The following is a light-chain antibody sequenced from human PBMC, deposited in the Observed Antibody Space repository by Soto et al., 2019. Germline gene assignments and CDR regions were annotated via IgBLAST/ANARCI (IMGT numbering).Light chain of an antibody. J-gene: IGKJ4*01. Sequence: IVLTQSPATLSLSPGKRATLSCRASQSIDSNYLSWYQQKPGQAPRLIISGASTRATGTPARFSGSGSGTEFTLTISSLQSEDFAVYYCQQYIRWPLTFGGGTKVDIK. CDR3: QQYIRWPLT. CDR2: GAS. CDR1: QSIDSNY. V-gene: IGKV3D-7*01.